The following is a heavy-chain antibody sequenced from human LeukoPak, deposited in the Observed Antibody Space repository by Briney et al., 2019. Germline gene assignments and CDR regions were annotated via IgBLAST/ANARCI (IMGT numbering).Heavy chain of an antibody. J-gene: IGHJ6*02. CDR2: ISGSSAYI. Sequence: GGSLRLSCAASGFTFSTYSMNWVRQAPGKGLEWVSSISGSSAYIYSADSVKGRFTISRDNAKNSMFLQMNSLRAEDTAVYYCATYPGLARMDVWGQGTTVTVSS. CDR1: GFTFSTYS. V-gene: IGHV3-21*01. D-gene: IGHD5-12*01. CDR3: ATYPGLARMDV.